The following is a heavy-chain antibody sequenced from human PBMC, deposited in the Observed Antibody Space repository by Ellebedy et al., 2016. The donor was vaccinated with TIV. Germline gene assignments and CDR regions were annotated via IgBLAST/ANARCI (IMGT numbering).Heavy chain of an antibody. CDR2: IYSGGAT. D-gene: IGHD6-19*01. J-gene: IGHJ4*02. V-gene: IGHV3-53*01. CDR3: AKGDSSGWYGLPYFDY. Sequence: GGSLRLXCTVSGGSISSSSYYWGWIRQPPGKGLEWVSVIYSGGATYYADSVKGRFTISRDNSKNTVYLQMNSLRAEDTAVYYCAKGDSSGWYGLPYFDYWGQGTLVTVSS. CDR1: GGSISSSSYY.